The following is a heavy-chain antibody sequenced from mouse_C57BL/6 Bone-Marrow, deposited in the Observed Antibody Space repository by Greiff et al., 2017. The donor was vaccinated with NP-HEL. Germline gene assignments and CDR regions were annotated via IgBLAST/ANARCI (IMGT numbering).Heavy chain of an antibody. CDR2: INPNYGTT. Sequence: VQLKEPGPELVKPGASVKISCKASGYSFTDYNMNWVKQSNGKSLEWIGVINPNYGTTSYNQKFKGKATLTVDQSSSTAYMQLNSLTSEDSAVYYCARRTGTNYAMDYWGQGTSVTVSS. V-gene: IGHV1-39*01. CDR3: ARRTGTNYAMDY. D-gene: IGHD4-1*01. CDR1: GYSFTDYN. J-gene: IGHJ4*01.